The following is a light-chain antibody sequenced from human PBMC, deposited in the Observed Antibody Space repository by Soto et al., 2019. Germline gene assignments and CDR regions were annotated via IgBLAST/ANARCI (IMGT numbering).Light chain of an antibody. J-gene: IGLJ2*01. V-gene: IGLV2-14*01. CDR3: SSYVNYNTFVI. Sequence: QSVLTQPGSVSGSPGQSITISCSGASXDVGGYNYVSWHQQHPGKAPKVIITEVSNRPSGVSNRFSGSKSGNTASLTISGLQAEDEADYYCSSYVNYNTFVIFGGGTKVTLL. CDR1: SXDVGGYNY. CDR2: EVS.